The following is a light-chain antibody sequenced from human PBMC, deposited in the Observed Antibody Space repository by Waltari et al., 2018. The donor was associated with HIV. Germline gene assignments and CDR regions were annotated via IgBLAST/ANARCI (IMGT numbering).Light chain of an antibody. CDR3: CSYAASYIYV. CDR2: DVT. V-gene: IGLV2-11*01. CDR1: SSDVGRYDY. J-gene: IGLJ1*01. Sequence: QSALTQPRSVSGSPGQSVTISCAGSSSDVGRYDYVSWYQQLPGNAPKVIIYDVTKRPSGVPDRFSGSKSGNTAFLTISGLQAEDEADYYCCSYAASYIYVFGVETKVTVL.